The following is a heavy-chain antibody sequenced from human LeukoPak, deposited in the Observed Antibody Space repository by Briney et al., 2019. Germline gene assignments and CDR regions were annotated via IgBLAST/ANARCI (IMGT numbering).Heavy chain of an antibody. Sequence: ASVKVSCKASGGTFSSYAISWVRQAPGQGIEWMGGIIPIFGTATYAQKFQGRVTITADESTSTAYMELSSLRSEDTAVYYCARDNIIVATITNWFDPWGQGTLVTVSS. CDR2: IIPIFGTA. CDR3: ARDNIIVATITNWFDP. J-gene: IGHJ5*02. D-gene: IGHD5-12*01. V-gene: IGHV1-69*01. CDR1: GGTFSSYA.